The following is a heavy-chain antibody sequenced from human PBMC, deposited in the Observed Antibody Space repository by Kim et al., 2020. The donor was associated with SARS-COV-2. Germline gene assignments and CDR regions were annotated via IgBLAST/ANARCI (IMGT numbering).Heavy chain of an antibody. CDR3: AGGIYWAIGRI. Sequence: SETLSLTCAVYGGSISGDSWSWIRQPPGTGMEWIGEINHGGSTNYNPSPRGRVPISLDTNTSQFHLKLTSVTAAATAMYYCAGGIYWAIGRIWGKGRMVT. D-gene: IGHD5-12*01. V-gene: IGHV4-34*01. CDR2: INHGGST. J-gene: IGHJ4*02. CDR1: GGSISGDS.